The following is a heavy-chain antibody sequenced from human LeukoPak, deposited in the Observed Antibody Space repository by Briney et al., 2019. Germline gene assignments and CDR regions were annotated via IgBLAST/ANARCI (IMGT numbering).Heavy chain of an antibody. CDR2: ISGGGGST. J-gene: IGHJ1*01. D-gene: IGHD2-2*01. CDR3: AKANGYCSSTSCYYFWYFQH. CDR1: GFTFSSYA. V-gene: IGHV3-23*01. Sequence: GASLRLSCAASGFTFSSYAMSWVRQAPGKGLEWVSGISGGGGSTYYADSAKGRFTISRDNSKNTLYLQMNSLRAEDTAVYYCAKANGYCSSTSCYYFWYFQHWGQGTLVTVSS.